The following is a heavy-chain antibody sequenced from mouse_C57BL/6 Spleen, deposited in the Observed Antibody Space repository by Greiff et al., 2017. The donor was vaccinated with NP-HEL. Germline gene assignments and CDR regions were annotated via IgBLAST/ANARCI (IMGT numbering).Heavy chain of an antibody. CDR2: INPNNGGT. CDR1: GYTFTDYN. V-gene: IGHV1-22*01. CDR3: ARYCPFYYGSSYSAMDY. Sequence: EVQLQQSGPELVKPGASVKMSCKASGYTFTDYNMHWVKQSHGKSLEWIGYINPNNGGTSYNQKFKGKATLTVNKSSSTAYMELRSLTSEDSAVYYCARYCPFYYGSSYSAMDYWGQGTSVTVSS. J-gene: IGHJ4*01. D-gene: IGHD1-1*01.